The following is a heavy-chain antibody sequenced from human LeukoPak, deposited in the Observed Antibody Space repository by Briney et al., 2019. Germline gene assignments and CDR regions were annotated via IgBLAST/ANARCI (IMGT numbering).Heavy chain of an antibody. Sequence: GGSLRLSCAASGFTFSSYWMSWVRQAPGKGLEWVSAISGSGGSTYYADSVKGRFTNSRDNSKNTLYLQMNSLRAEDTAVYYCAKAGRGYCSSTSCYLLDYWGQGTLVTVSS. D-gene: IGHD2-2*01. CDR2: ISGSGGST. V-gene: IGHV3-23*01. J-gene: IGHJ4*02. CDR3: AKAGRGYCSSTSCYLLDY. CDR1: GFTFSSYW.